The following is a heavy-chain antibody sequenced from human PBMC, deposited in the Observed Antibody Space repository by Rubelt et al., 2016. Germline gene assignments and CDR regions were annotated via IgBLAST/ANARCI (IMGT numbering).Heavy chain of an antibody. CDR2: ISGSGGST. CDR1: GFTFSSYW. V-gene: IGHV3-23*04. Sequence: EVQLVESGGGLVQPGGSLRLSCAASGFTFSSYWMSWVRQAPGKGLEWVSAISGSGGSTYYADSVKGRFTISRDNSKNTLYLQMNSLRAEDTAVYYCARVIGTVVPELVHYFDYWGQGTLVTVSS. J-gene: IGHJ4*02. D-gene: IGHD4-23*01. CDR3: ARVIGTVVPELVHYFDY.